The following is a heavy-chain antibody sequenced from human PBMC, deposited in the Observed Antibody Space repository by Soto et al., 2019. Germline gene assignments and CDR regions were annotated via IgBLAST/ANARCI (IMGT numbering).Heavy chain of an antibody. Sequence: ASVKVSCKASGYTFTSYDINWVRQATGQGLEWMGWMNPNSGNTGYAQKFQGRVTMTRNTSISTAYVELSSLRSEDTAVYYCAFCFSGYVRGAFDIWGQGTMVTVSS. J-gene: IGHJ3*02. CDR1: GYTFTSYD. D-gene: IGHD5-12*01. CDR3: AFCFSGYVRGAFDI. CDR2: MNPNSGNT. V-gene: IGHV1-8*01.